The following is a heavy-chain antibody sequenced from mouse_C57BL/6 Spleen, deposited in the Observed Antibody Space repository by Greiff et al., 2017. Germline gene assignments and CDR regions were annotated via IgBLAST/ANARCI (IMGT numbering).Heavy chain of an antibody. D-gene: IGHD2-1*01. CDR3: TRDRGNPAWFAY. CDR1: GFTFSSYA. V-gene: IGHV5-9-1*02. CDR2: ISSGGDYI. J-gene: IGHJ3*01. Sequence: EVKLVESGEGLVKPGGSLKLSCAASGFTFSSYAMSWVRQTPEKRLEWVAYISSGGDYIYYADTVKGRVTISRDNARNTLYLQMSSMKSEDTAMYYCTRDRGNPAWFAYWGQGTLVTVSA.